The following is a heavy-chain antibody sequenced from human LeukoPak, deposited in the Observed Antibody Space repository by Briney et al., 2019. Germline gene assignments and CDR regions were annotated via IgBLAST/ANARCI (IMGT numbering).Heavy chain of an antibody. CDR2: IYTSGST. CDR3: ARGKLYWSGYYTTHYYYMGV. J-gene: IGHJ6*03. CDR1: GGSISSYY. D-gene: IGHD3-3*01. V-gene: IGHV4-4*07. Sequence: PSETLSLTCTVSGGSISSYYWSWIRQPAGKGLEWIGRIYTSGSTNYNPSLKSRVTMSVDTSKNQFSLKLSSVTAADTAVYYCARGKLYWSGYYTTHYYYMGVWGKGTTVTVSS.